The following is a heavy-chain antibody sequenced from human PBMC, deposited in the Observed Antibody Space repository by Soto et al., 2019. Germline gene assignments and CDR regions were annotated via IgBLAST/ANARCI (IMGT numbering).Heavy chain of an antibody. CDR2: IKQDGSEG. CDR3: ARIDILSGGYKDYYYTDA. J-gene: IGHJ6*03. D-gene: IGHD3-10*01. CDR1: GFTLSSYW. V-gene: IGHV3-7*01. Sequence: PGGSLRLSCVASGFTLSSYWMSWVRQAPGKGLEWVGNIKQDGSEGYYVDSVKGRFTMSRDNAKNSLYLQMNNPRAEDTAVYYSARIDILSGGYKDYYYTDAWGKGTTVTVS.